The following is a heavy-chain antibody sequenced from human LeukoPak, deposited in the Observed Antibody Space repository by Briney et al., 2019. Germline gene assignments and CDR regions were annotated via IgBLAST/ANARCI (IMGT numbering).Heavy chain of an antibody. CDR2: IRNKANSYAT. CDR1: GFTFSNHY. CDR3: TRVVVTAIPSKYIDY. D-gene: IGHD2-21*02. Sequence: GGSLRLSCAASGFTFSNHYMDWVRQAPGEGLEWVGRIRNKANSYATEYAASVKGRFTISRDDSKNSLYLQMNSLKTEDTAVYYCTRVVVTAIPSKYIDYWGRGTLVTVSS. J-gene: IGHJ4*02. V-gene: IGHV3-72*01.